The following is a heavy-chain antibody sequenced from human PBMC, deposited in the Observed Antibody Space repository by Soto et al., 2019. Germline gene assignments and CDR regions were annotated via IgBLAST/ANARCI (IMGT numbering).Heavy chain of an antibody. V-gene: IGHV4-59*01. CDR2: IYYSGST. J-gene: IGHJ4*02. CDR3: ARDIAAAGPGTSDY. CDR1: GGCISSYS. Sequence: SETLSLTCTVSGGCISSYSWSRIRQPPGKGLEWIGYIYYSGSTNYNPSLKSRVTISVDTSKNQFSLKLSSVTAADTAVYYCARDIAAAGPGTSDYWGQGTLVTVSS. D-gene: IGHD6-13*01.